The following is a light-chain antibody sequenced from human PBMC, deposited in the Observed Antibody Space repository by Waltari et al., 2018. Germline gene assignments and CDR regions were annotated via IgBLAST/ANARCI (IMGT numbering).Light chain of an antibody. Sequence: DVQMTQSPSSLSASVGDSIPITCRASQTINDLLAWYQQKPGKAPRLLIQKASILESGVSSRFSGSGSGTEFTLTINVLQPDDFATYYCQQCNTFSFNFGPGTTV. CDR3: QQCNTFSFN. V-gene: IGKV1-5*03. CDR2: KAS. CDR1: QTINDL. J-gene: IGKJ3*01.